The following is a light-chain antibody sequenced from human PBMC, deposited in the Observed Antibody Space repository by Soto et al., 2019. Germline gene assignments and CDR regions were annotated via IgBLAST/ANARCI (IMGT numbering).Light chain of an antibody. CDR2: GAS. CDR3: QQYNNWPRT. J-gene: IGKJ1*01. V-gene: IGKV3-15*01. CDR1: QYISSK. Sequence: EIVMTQSPATLSMSPGERATLSCRASQYISSKVAWYQQIPGQAPRLLIYGASTRATGVPATFSGSGSGTEFTLTISSLQFEDFAVDYCQQYNNWPRTFGQGTKVYIK.